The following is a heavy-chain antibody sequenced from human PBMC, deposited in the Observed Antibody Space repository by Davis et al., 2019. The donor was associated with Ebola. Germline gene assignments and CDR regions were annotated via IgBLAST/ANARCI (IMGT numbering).Heavy chain of an antibody. CDR3: ATDSGGTGPDAFDI. V-gene: IGHV1-69*04. Sequence: SVKVSCKASGGTFSSYTISWVRQAPGQGLEWMGRIIPILGIANYAQKFQGRVTITADKSTSTAYMELSSLRSEDTAVYYCATDSGGTGPDAFDIWGQGTMVTVSS. J-gene: IGHJ3*02. CDR1: GGTFSSYT. D-gene: IGHD2-15*01. CDR2: IIPILGIA.